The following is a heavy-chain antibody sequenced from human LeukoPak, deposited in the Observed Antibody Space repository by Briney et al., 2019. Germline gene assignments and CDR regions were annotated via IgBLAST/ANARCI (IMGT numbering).Heavy chain of an antibody. CDR1: GFTVSSNY. Sequence: AGGSLRLSCAASGFTVSSNYMSWVRQAPGKGLEWVSVIYSGGSTYYADSVKGRFTISRDNSKNTLYLQMNSLRAEDTAVYYCARVLGNTYYYGSGSYYNGYYYYYMDVWGKGTTVTVSS. D-gene: IGHD3-10*01. J-gene: IGHJ6*03. CDR3: ARVLGNTYYYGSGSYYNGYYYYYMDV. V-gene: IGHV3-66*01. CDR2: IYSGGST.